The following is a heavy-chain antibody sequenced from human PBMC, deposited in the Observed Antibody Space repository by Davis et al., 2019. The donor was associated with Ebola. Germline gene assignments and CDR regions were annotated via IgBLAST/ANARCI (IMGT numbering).Heavy chain of an antibody. D-gene: IGHD2/OR15-2a*01. CDR3: AKMSYFAFDI. V-gene: IGHV3-23*01. J-gene: IGHJ3*02. CDR1: GSTFSSYA. Sequence: PGGSLRLSCAASGSTFSSYAMRSVRQAPGKGLELVSAIRASGDTTYYADSVKGRFTISRDNSKNTLYLQMDSLRAEDTAVYYCAKMSYFAFDIWGQRTMVTVSS. CDR2: IRASGDTT.